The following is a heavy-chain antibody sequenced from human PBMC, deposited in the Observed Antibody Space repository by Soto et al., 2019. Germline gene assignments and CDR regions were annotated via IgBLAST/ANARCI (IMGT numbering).Heavy chain of an antibody. D-gene: IGHD2-15*01. CDR2: IYYSGYT. CDR3: ARVLGYCTGGNCYPDY. Sequence: NPSETLSLTCTVSGGSISSGGYYWSWIRQHPGKGLEWIGFIYYSGYTYYNPSLKSRVSISVDTSKNQFSLKLSSVTAADTAVYYCARVLGYCTGGNCYPDYWGQGTLVTVSS. V-gene: IGHV4-31*03. CDR1: GGSISSGGYY. J-gene: IGHJ4*02.